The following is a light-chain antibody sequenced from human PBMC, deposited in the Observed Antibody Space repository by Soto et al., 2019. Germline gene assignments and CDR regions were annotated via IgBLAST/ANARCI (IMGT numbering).Light chain of an antibody. Sequence: EIVLPQSPATLSLSPGECETLSCRASPSIGIYLAWYPQKPGQAPRVLIYGASTRAIGIPGRFSGSGSGTEFTLTISSPQSEEFAVYYCQQYNNWPLTFGQGTKVDNK. CDR3: QQYNNWPLT. J-gene: IGKJ1*01. V-gene: IGKV3-15*01. CDR2: GAS. CDR1: PSIGIY.